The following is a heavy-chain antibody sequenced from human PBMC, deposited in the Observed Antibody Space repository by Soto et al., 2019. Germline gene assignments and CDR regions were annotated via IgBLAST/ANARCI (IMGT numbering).Heavy chain of an antibody. J-gene: IGHJ2*01. D-gene: IGHD4-17*01. CDR1: GGTFSSYA. CDR2: IIPIFGTA. CDR3: ARHDYGARDYGYFDL. Sequence: QVQLVQSGAEVKKPGSSVKVSCKASGGTFSSYAISWVRQAPGQGLEWMGGIIPIFGTANYAQKFQGRVTITADEYTSTAYMEMSSLRSEDTAVYYCARHDYGARDYGYFDLWGRGTLVTVSS. V-gene: IGHV1-69*01.